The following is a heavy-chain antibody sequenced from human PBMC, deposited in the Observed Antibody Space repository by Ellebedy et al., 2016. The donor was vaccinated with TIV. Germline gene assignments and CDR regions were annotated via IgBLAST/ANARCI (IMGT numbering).Heavy chain of an antibody. J-gene: IGHJ1*01. Sequence: ASVKVSXXASGYTFTSYYMHWVRQAPGQGLEWMGIINPSGGSTSYAQKFQGRVTMTRDTSTSTVYMELSSLRSEDTAVYYCARGAVPAARPSAEYFQHWGQGTLVTVSS. D-gene: IGHD2-2*01. CDR2: INPSGGST. V-gene: IGHV1-46*01. CDR1: GYTFTSYY. CDR3: ARGAVPAARPSAEYFQH.